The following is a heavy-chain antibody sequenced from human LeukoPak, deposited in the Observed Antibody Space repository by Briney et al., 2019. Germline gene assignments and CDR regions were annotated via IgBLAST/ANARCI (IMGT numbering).Heavy chain of an antibody. D-gene: IGHD4/OR15-4a*01. Sequence: PSETLSLTCTVSGASISSYFWSWVRQPPGKGLEWLGYIYHNGGPYYNPSLKSRVSISLDTSKSGFSLNLTSVTAGDTAIYYCARLYGGKYYTAFDVWGQGTMATVSS. CDR3: ARLYGGKYYTAFDV. J-gene: IGHJ3*01. CDR1: GASISSYF. V-gene: IGHV4-59*08. CDR2: IYHNGGP.